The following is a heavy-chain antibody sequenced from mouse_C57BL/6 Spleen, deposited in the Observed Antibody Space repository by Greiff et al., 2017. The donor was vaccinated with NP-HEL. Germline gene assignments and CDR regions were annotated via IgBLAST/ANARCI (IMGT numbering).Heavy chain of an antibody. D-gene: IGHD3-1*01. CDR3: LQRPDYYAMDY. CDR1: GFTFSNYW. CDR2: IRLKSDNYAT. Sequence: EVKVEESGGGLVQPGGSMKLSCVASGFTFSNYWMNWVRQSPEKGLEWVAQIRLKSDNYATHYAESVKGRFTISRDDSKSSVYLQMNNLRAEDTGIYYCLQRPDYYAMDYWGQGTSVTVSS. V-gene: IGHV6-3*01. J-gene: IGHJ4*01.